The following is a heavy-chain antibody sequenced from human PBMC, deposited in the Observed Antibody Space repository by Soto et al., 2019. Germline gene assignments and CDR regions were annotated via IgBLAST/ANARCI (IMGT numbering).Heavy chain of an antibody. Sequence: KTSETLSLTCAVSGDSITSNHWNWIRPPPGRGLEWIGYIYNSGTTKYNPSLKSRVIISVDTSKNQLSLKLSSVTAADTAVYYCARVSMSTVSWGFDPWGQGTLVTGSS. D-gene: IGHD4-4*01. CDR1: GDSITSNH. CDR2: IYNSGTT. V-gene: IGHV4-59*01. J-gene: IGHJ5*02. CDR3: ARVSMSTVSWGFDP.